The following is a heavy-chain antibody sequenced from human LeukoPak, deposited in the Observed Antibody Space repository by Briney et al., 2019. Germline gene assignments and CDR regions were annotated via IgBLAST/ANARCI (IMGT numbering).Heavy chain of an antibody. CDR2: IHYSGST. CDR1: GGSISSYY. J-gene: IGHJ3*02. V-gene: IGHV4-59*01. Sequence: SETLSLTCTVSGGSISSYYWSWIRQPPGKGLEWIGYIHYSGSTHYNPSLKSRVTISVDTSKNQVSLKLRSVTAADTAVYYCARFGGPHAFDIWGQGTMVTVSS. D-gene: IGHD3-3*01. CDR3: ARFGGPHAFDI.